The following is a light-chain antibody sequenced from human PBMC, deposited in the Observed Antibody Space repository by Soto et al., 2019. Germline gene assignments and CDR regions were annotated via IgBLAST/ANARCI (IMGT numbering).Light chain of an antibody. Sequence: QSVLTQPASVSGSPGQSITISCTGASSDVGGYNYVSWYQQHPGKAPKLMIYDVSNRPSGVSNRFSGSKSDNTASLTISGLQGEDEADYYCSSYTISSVVFGGGTQLTVL. CDR2: DVS. V-gene: IGLV2-14*03. CDR3: SSYTISSVV. J-gene: IGLJ2*01. CDR1: SSDVGGYNY.